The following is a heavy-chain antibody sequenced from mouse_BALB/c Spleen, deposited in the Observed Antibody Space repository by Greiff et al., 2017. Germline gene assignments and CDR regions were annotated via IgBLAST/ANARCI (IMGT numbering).Heavy chain of an antibody. V-gene: IGHV1S81*02. Sequence: VQLQQSGAELVKPGASVKLSCKASGYTFTSYYMYWVQQRPGQGLEWIGELNPSNGGTNFNEKFKSKATLTVEKSSSTAFIQLSSPTSGDSAVYYCARPLDGYDAWFAYWGQGTLVTVSA. CDR3: ARPLDGYDAWFAY. CDR1: GYTFTSYY. CDR2: LNPSNGGT. D-gene: IGHD2-2*01. J-gene: IGHJ3*01.